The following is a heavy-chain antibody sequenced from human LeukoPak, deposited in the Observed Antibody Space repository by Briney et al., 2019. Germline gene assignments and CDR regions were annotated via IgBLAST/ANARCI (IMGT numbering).Heavy chain of an antibody. J-gene: IGHJ6*02. CDR1: GFTFNSYE. CDR2: ISSSGSTI. V-gene: IGHV3-48*03. CDR3: ARVYSSSSGKGMDV. D-gene: IGHD6-6*01. Sequence: GGSLRLSCAASGFTFNSYEMNWVRQAPGKGLEWVSYISSSGSTIYYADSVEGRFTISRDNAKNSLYLQMNSLRAEDTAIYYCARVYSSSSGKGMDVWGQGTTVTVSS.